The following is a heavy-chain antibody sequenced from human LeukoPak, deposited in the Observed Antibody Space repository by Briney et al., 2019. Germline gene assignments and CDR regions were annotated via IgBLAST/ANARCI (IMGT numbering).Heavy chain of an antibody. V-gene: IGHV3-48*04. CDR2: ISRSSSTI. CDR3: ARLGSRGGYSPLWDYYYYMDV. Sequence: PGGSLRLSCAASGFTFSRYSMNWVRQAPGKGLEWVSYISRSSSTIHYADSVKGRFTISRDNAKSSLFLQMNSLRAEDTAVYYCARLGSRGGYSPLWDYYYYMDVWGKGTTVTVSS. D-gene: IGHD3-22*01. CDR1: GFTFSRYS. J-gene: IGHJ6*03.